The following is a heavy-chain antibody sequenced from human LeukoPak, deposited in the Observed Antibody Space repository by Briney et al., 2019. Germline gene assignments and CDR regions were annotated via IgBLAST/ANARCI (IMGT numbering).Heavy chain of an antibody. J-gene: IGHJ4*02. CDR2: ITSSSSHT. V-gene: IGHV3-11*06. Sequence: GGSLRLSCAASGFTFSDYYMSWIRQAPGKGLEWVSYITSSSSHTNYADSVKGRFTISRDNAKNSLYLQMNSLRAEDTAVYYCARGGYDYVLNWGQGTLVTVSS. D-gene: IGHD3-16*01. CDR3: ARGGYDYVLN. CDR1: GFTFSDYY.